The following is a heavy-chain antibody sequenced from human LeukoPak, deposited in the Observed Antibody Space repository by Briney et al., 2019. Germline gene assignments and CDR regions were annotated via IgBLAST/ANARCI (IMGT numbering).Heavy chain of an antibody. CDR1: GGTFSSYA. CDR2: IIPILGIA. D-gene: IGHD2-2*01. J-gene: IGHJ4*02. CDR3: AREYCSSTSCYRKGFDY. V-gene: IGHV1-69*04. Sequence: SVKVSCKASGGTFSSYAISWVRQAPGQGLEWMGRIIPILGIANYAQKFQGRVTITADKSTSTAYMELSSLKSEDTAVYYCAREYCSSTSCYRKGFDYWGQGTLVTVSS.